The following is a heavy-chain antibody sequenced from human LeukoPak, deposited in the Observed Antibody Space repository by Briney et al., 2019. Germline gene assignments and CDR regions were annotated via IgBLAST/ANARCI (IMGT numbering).Heavy chain of an antibody. CDR3: AKDRTYSSGWYFLD. CDR2: ISGSGGST. Sequence: GGSLRLSCAASGFTFSSYAMSWVRQAPGKGLEWVSAISGSGGSTYYADSVKGRFTISRDNPKNTLYLQMNSLRAEDTAVYYCAKDRTYSSGWYFLDWGLGTLVTVSS. CDR1: GFTFSSYA. D-gene: IGHD6-19*01. J-gene: IGHJ4*02. V-gene: IGHV3-23*01.